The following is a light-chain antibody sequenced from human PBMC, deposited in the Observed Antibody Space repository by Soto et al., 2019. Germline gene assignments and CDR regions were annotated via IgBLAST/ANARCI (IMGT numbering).Light chain of an antibody. CDR1: SSDIGAYNY. CDR3: SSYAGSNNLGV. CDR2: EVS. J-gene: IGLJ2*01. Sequence: QSVLTQPPSASGSPGQSVAISCTGTSSDIGAYNYVSWYQQHPGKAPKLMIFEVSKRPSGVPDRFSGSKSGNTASLTVSGLQAEDEADYYRSSYAGSNNLGVFGGGTQLTVL. V-gene: IGLV2-8*01.